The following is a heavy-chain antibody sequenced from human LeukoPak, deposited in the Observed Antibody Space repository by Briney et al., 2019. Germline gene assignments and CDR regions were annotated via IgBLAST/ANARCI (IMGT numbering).Heavy chain of an antibody. Sequence: GRSLRPSCAPSASTFTGFWITWASQDPGKGREWVANIRQDGSDKNCVDSVKGRFTISRDNAKNSLYLQMNNLRVEDTAVYYCARDWHWGSDYWGQGTLVTVSS. V-gene: IGHV3-7*05. CDR1: ASTFTGFW. J-gene: IGHJ4*02. CDR2: IRQDGSDK. D-gene: IGHD7-27*01. CDR3: ARDWHWGSDY.